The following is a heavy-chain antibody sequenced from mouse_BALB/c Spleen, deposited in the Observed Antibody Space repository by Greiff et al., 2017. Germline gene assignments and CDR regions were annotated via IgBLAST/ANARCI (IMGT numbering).Heavy chain of an antibody. CDR3: ACSKMTAGWFAY. CDR2: IDPANGNT. D-gene: IGHD1-2*01. CDR1: GFNIKDTY. Sequence: EVQLQQSGAELVKPGASVKLSCTASGFNIKDTYMHWVKQRPEQGLEWIGRIDPANGNTKYDPKFQGKATITADTSSNTAYLQLSSLTAEDTAVYYCACSKMTAGWFAYWGQGTLVTVSA. J-gene: IGHJ3*01. V-gene: IGHV14-3*02.